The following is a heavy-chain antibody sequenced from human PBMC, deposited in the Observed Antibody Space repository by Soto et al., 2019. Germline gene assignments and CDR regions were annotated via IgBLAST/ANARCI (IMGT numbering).Heavy chain of an antibody. CDR1: GFTFSSYA. CDR2: MGGSGRST. V-gene: IGHV3-23*01. D-gene: IGHD2-15*01. J-gene: IGHJ4*02. Sequence: GGSLRLSCVASGFTFSSYAMTWVRQAPGKGLEWVSSMGGSGRSTYYTDSVKGRFTISRDNSKSTLYLQMNSLRAEDSALYYCAQEGRVKDPGYWGEGPLFTVSS. CDR3: AQEGRVKDPGY.